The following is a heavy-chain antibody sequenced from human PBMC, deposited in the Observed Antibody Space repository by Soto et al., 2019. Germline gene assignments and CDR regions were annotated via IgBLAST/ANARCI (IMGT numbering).Heavy chain of an antibody. CDR3: ARLRGYYYGMDV. CDR1: GGSFSGYY. J-gene: IGHJ6*02. D-gene: IGHD3-10*01. V-gene: IGHV4-34*01. Sequence: SETLSLTCAVYGGSFSGYYWSWIRQPPGKGLEWIGEINHSGSTNYNPSLKSRVTISVDTSKNQFSLKLSSVTAADTAVYYCARLRGYYYGMDVWGQGTTVTV. CDR2: INHSGST.